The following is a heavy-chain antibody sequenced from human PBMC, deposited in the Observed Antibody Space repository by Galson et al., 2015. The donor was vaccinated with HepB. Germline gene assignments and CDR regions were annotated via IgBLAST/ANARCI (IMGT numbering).Heavy chain of an antibody. CDR2: ISWNSRSI. CDR1: GFSFGNYA. J-gene: IGHJ2*01. D-gene: IGHD6-19*01. V-gene: IGHV3-9*01. CDR3: AKDALYSSTANWYFDF. Sequence: SLRLSCAASGFSFGNYAMHWVRQGPGKGLEWVAGISWNSRSIGYADSVKGRFTISRDNATKSLYLQMNSLRTDDTALYYCAKDALYSSTANWYFDFWGRGTLVTVSS.